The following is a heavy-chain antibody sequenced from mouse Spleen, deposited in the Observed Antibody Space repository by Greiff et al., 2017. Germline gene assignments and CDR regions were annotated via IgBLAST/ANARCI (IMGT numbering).Heavy chain of an antibody. J-gene: IGHJ3*01. D-gene: IGHD3-3*01. CDR1: GYTFTSYW. CDR2: IDPSDSET. V-gene: IGHV1-52*01. Sequence: QVQLQQPGAELVRPGSSVKLSCKASGYTFTSYWMHWVKQRPIQGLECIGNIDPSDSETHYNQKFKDKATLTVDKSSSTAYMQLSSLTSEDSAVYSCARGRGAWFAYWGQGTLVTVSA. CDR3: ARGRGAWFAY.